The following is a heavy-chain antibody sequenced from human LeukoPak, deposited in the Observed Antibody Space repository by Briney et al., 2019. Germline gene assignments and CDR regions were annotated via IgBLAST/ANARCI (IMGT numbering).Heavy chain of an antibody. Sequence: ASVTVSFKASGYTFTSYGISWVRQAPGQGLEWMGWISAYNGNTNYAQKLQGRVTMTTDTSTSTAYMELRSLRSDDTAVYYCARDQWLQRLFDYWGQGTLVTVSS. J-gene: IGHJ4*02. V-gene: IGHV1-18*01. D-gene: IGHD5-12*01. CDR1: GYTFTSYG. CDR2: ISAYNGNT. CDR3: ARDQWLQRLFDY.